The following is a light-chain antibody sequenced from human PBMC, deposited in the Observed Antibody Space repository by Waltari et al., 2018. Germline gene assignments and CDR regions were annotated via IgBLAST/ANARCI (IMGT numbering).Light chain of an antibody. Sequence: DVQMTQSPSILSASVGDRFTIACRASQFITTSLAWYQQKPGKPPQLLIYEASSLESGVPSSFIGSGSVTDFTLTISSLQPDDFATYYCQQYNDMWTFGQGTKVEIK. V-gene: IGKV1-5*03. CDR2: EAS. CDR1: QFITTS. J-gene: IGKJ1*01. CDR3: QQYNDMWT.